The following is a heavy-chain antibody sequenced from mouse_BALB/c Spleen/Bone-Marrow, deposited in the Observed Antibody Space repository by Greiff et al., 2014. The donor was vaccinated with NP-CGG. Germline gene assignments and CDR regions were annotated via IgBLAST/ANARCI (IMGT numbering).Heavy chain of an antibody. CDR2: LWSDGST. CDR3: ARYGNYAVDY. V-gene: IGHV2-6*02. Sequence: VQLQQSGPGLVAPSQSLSITCTVSGFSLSSYGVHWVRQSPGKGLEWLVVLWSDGSTTYNSALKSRLSISKDNSKSQVFLKMNSLQTDDTAIYCCARYGNYAVDYWGQGTSVTVSS. J-gene: IGHJ4*01. CDR1: GFSLSSYG. D-gene: IGHD2-1*01.